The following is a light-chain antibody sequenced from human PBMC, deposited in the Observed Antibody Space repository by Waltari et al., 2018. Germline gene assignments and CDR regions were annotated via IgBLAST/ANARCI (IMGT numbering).Light chain of an antibody. CDR1: QSVSIN. J-gene: IGKJ5*01. CDR3: QQYNHWPPIT. V-gene: IGKV3-15*01. Sequence: IVMTQSPAPLPVSPGAIATFSCRASQSVSINLAWYQQKPGQAPRLLIYEASTRATSIPARCRGSGSGTDFTLTISSLQSEDSAVYYCQQYNHWPPITFGQGTRLEIK. CDR2: EAS.